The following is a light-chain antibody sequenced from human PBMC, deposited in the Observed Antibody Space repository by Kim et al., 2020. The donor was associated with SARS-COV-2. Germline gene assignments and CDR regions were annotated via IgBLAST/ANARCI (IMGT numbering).Light chain of an antibody. CDR1: QSVSSN. Sequence: VSPGERATLSCRASQSVSSNLAWYQQKPGQAPRLLIYGASTRATGIPARFSGSGSGTEFTLTISSLQSEDFAVYYCQDYNNWPPVSFGQGTKLEI. V-gene: IGKV3-15*01. CDR2: GAS. CDR3: QDYNNWPPVS. J-gene: IGKJ2*03.